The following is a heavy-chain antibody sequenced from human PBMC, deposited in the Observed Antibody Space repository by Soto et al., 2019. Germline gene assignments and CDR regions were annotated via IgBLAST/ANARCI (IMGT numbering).Heavy chain of an antibody. CDR1: GGSLSTYY. CDR3: ARTRITSTAATFDP. J-gene: IGHJ5*02. V-gene: IGHV4-59*01. D-gene: IGHD1-20*01. CDR2: MSYSGSS. Sequence: ETLSLTCTVSGGSLSTYYWSWIRQPPGKGLEWIVYMSYSGSSNYNPSLKSRVIMSVDTSKNQVSLKLSSVTAADTAVYYCARTRITSTAATFDPWGQGTLVTVSS.